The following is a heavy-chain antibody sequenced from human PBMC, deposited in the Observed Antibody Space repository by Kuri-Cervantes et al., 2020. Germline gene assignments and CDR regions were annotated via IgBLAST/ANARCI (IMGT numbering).Heavy chain of an antibody. CDR2: IKKDGSDG. V-gene: IGHV3-7*03. CDR1: GFTVSSNY. Sequence: GGSLRLSCAASGFTVSSNYMSWVRQAPGKGLEWVAMIKKDGSDGYYVDSVKGRFTISRDNVKNSLYLQMNSLRAEDTAVYYCASRGTDSSWYRNPYYYYYYGMDVWGQGTTVTVSS. D-gene: IGHD6-13*01. J-gene: IGHJ6*02. CDR3: ASRGTDSSWYRNPYYYYYYGMDV.